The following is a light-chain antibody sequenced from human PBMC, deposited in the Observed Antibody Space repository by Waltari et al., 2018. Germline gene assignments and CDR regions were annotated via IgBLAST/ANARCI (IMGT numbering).Light chain of an antibody. V-gene: IGKV3-20*01. CDR3: QHQFRVPAT. Sequence: IMLTQSPGTLSLSPGERATLSCRASQSISRYLDWYQQKPGQDPRLLIYGASTSATGSPVSFTGSESGTDFSHTISGLVPGDSAVYYCQHQFRVPATFGPGTKVEMK. J-gene: IGKJ1*01. CDR2: GAS. CDR1: QSISRY.